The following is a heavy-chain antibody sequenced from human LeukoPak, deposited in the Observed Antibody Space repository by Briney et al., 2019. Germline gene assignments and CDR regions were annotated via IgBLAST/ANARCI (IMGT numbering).Heavy chain of an antibody. Sequence: PSETLSLTCTVSDGSISSYYWSWIRQPAGKGLEWIGRIYTSGSTNYNPSLKSRVTMSVDTSKNQFSLKLSSVTAADTAVYYCARGPYSSSSEWFDPWGQGTLVTVSS. J-gene: IGHJ5*02. CDR3: ARGPYSSSSEWFDP. V-gene: IGHV4-4*07. CDR2: IYTSGST. CDR1: DGSISSYY. D-gene: IGHD6-6*01.